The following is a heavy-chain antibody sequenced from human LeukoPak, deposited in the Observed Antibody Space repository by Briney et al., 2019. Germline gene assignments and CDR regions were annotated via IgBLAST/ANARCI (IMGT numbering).Heavy chain of an antibody. J-gene: IGHJ4*02. CDR2: IKPDGSQK. CDR1: GFSFSNYW. CDR3: ARAVVGGESY. V-gene: IGHV3-7*04. D-gene: IGHD3-10*01. Sequence: GGSLRLSCAASGFSFSNYWMHWVRQAPGKGLEWVANIKPDGSQKYYVDSVKGRFTISRENAKNSLYLQMGSLRAEDTAIYYCARAVVGGESYWGQGTLVTVSS.